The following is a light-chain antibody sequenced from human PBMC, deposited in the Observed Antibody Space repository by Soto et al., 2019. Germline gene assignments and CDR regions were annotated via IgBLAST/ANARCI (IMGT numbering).Light chain of an antibody. CDR2: AAS. Sequence: DIQMTQSPSSLSASVGDRVTITCRASQSISSYLNWYQQKPGKAPKLLIYAASSLQSGVPSRFSGSGSGTEFTLTISSLQPDDFATYYCLQDYNYPLTFGGGTKVDIK. J-gene: IGKJ4*01. V-gene: IGKV1-39*01. CDR3: LQDYNYPLT. CDR1: QSISSY.